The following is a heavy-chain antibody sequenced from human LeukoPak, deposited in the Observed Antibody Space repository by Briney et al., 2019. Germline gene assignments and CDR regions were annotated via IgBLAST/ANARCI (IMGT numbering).Heavy chain of an antibody. Sequence: PSETLSLTCTVSGGSISSGSYYWSWIRQPAGKGLEWIGRIYTSGSTNYNPSLKSRVTISVDTSKNQFSLKLSSVTAADTAVYYCAREGGSGYFDYWGQGTLVTVSS. D-gene: IGHD3-16*01. CDR3: AREGGSGYFDY. V-gene: IGHV4-61*02. CDR2: IYTSGST. J-gene: IGHJ4*02. CDR1: GGSISSGSYY.